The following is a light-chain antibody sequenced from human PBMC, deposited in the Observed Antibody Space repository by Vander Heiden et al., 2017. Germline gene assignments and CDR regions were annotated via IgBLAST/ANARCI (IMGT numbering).Light chain of an antibody. V-gene: IGKV1-33*01. J-gene: IGKJ2*02. CDR2: DAS. CDR3: QQDDNFLCT. CDR1: QDISNY. Sequence: DIQMNQSPSSLSASVGDRVTITCQASQDISNYLNWYQQKPGKAPKLLIYDASNLETGVPSRFSGSGSGTDFTFTISSLQPEDFATYYCQQDDNFLCTFGQGTKVDIK.